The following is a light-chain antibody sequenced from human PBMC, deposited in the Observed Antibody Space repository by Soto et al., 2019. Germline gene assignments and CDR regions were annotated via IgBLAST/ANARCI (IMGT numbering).Light chain of an antibody. CDR2: GNN. CDR1: NSNVGSNT. J-gene: IGLJ1*01. CDR3: QSYDSSLSGYV. V-gene: IGLV1-44*01. Sequence: QSVLTQPPSASGTPGQRVTISCSGSNSNVGSNTVHWYQHLPGTAPKLLIYGNNQRPSGVPDRFSGSTSGTSASLAIAGLQAEDEGDYYCQSYDSSLSGYVFGTGTKVTVL.